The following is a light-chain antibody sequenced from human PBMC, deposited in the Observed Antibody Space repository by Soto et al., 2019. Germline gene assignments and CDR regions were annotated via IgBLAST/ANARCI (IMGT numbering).Light chain of an antibody. CDR1: QSISSW. Sequence: DIQMTQSPSTLSASVGDRVTSTCRASQSISSWLAWYQQKPGKAPKLLIYDASSLESGVPSRFSGSGSGTEFTITISSLQPDDFATYYCQQYNSYCTFGQGTKVDIK. V-gene: IGKV1-5*01. J-gene: IGKJ2*02. CDR3: QQYNSYCT. CDR2: DAS.